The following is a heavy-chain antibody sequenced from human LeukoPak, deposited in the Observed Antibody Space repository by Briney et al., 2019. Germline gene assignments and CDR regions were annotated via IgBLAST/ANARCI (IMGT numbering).Heavy chain of an antibody. Sequence: SETLSLTCTVSGGSISTYYWGWIRQPPGKGLEWIGSIYYNGRTYYSPSLKSRVTISIDTSNQFSLRLDSMTAADTAVYYCARECGGSGWYGANWFDPWGQGTLVTVSS. V-gene: IGHV4-39*07. D-gene: IGHD6-19*01. CDR1: GGSISTYY. CDR2: IYYNGRT. CDR3: ARECGGSGWYGANWFDP. J-gene: IGHJ5*02.